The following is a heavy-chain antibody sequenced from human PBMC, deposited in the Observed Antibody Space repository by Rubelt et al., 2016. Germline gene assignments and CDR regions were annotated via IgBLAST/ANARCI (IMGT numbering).Heavy chain of an antibody. Sequence: IYTSGSTNYNPSLKSRVTMSVDTSKNQFSLKLSSVTAADTAVYYCARVQGVSLWFGENGMDVWGQGTTVTVSS. CDR2: IYTSGST. CDR3: ARVQGVSLWFGENGMDV. J-gene: IGHJ6*02. D-gene: IGHD3-10*01. V-gene: IGHV4-4*07.